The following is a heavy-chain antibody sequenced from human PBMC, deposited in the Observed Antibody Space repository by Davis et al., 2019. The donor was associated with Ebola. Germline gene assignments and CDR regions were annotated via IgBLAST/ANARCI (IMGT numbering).Heavy chain of an antibody. V-gene: IGHV3-74*01. CDR1: GFTFSSYW. CDR3: VKDYEPDSRWDFDY. J-gene: IGHJ4*02. Sequence: HTGGSLRLSCAASGFTFSSYWMHWVRQAPGKGLAWVSRISSDGTTTSYADSVKGRFTISRDNSKNTLYLQMNSLRAEDTAIYYCVKDYEPDSRWDFDYWGLGTLVTVSS. CDR2: ISSDGTTT. D-gene: IGHD3-16*01.